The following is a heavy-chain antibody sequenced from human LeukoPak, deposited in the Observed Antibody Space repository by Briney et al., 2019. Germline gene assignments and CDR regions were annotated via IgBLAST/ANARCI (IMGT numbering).Heavy chain of an antibody. J-gene: IGHJ4*02. CDR1: GFTFSSYE. CDR2: ISSSGSTI. D-gene: IGHD6-6*01. V-gene: IGHV3-48*03. CDR3: AREVARPNFFDY. Sequence: QSGGSLRLSCAASGFTFSSYEMNWVRQAPGKGLEWVSYISSSGSTIYYADSVKGRFTISRDNSKNTLYLQMNSLRAEDTAVYFCAREVARPNFFDYWGQGTLVTVSS.